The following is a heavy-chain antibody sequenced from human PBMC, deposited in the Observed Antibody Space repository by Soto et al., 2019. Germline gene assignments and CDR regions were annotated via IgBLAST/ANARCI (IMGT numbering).Heavy chain of an antibody. CDR1: GDSFSSYY. CDR3: ARDDYGSAGMDV. D-gene: IGHD3-10*01. J-gene: IGHJ6*02. CDR2: IYPSGTT. V-gene: IGHV4-4*07. Sequence: SETLSLTCTVSGDSFSSYYWSWIRQPAGKGLEWIGRIYPSGTTNYNPSLKSRLTMSRDTSKNQFSLSLRSVTAADTAVYFCARDDYGSAGMDVWGQGTTVTVSS.